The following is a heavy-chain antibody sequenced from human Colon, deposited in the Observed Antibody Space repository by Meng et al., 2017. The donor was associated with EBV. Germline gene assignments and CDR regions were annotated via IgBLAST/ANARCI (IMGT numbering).Heavy chain of an antibody. J-gene: IGHJ4*02. CDR3: ARETTGGYYFDY. CDR2: TYYRSKWYD. Sequence: QLPQSGPGLAGPSPTPLLPCAISGDSVSSNPAAWNWIRQSPSRGLEWLGRTYYRSKWYDDYALSVKSRLTINPDTSKNQFSLQLNSVTPEDTAVYFCARETTGGYYFDYWGQGTLVTVSS. V-gene: IGHV6-1*01. CDR1: GDSVSSNPAA. D-gene: IGHD1-1*01.